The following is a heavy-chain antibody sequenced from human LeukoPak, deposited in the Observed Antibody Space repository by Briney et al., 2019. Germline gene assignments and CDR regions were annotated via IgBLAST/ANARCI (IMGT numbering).Heavy chain of an antibody. Sequence: PSETLSLTCTVSNGSISSYSWTWIRQPPGKALEWIGFAHYIGSPNYNPSLKSRVTISVDTSKNQFSLRLSSVTAADTAVYYCARGAGDYVAIYFDYWGQGTLVTVSS. CDR2: AHYIGSP. V-gene: IGHV4-59*01. CDR3: ARGAGDYVAIYFDY. D-gene: IGHD4-17*01. CDR1: NGSISSYS. J-gene: IGHJ4*02.